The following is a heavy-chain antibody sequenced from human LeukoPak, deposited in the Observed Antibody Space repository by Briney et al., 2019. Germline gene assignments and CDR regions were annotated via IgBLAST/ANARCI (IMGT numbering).Heavy chain of an antibody. Sequence: GGSLRLSCAASGFTFSNYAMSWVRQAPGKGLEWVSTISGPGGATFYADSVKGRFTISRDNPKNTLYLQMNSLRVEDTAVYYCAKEEYSSVRGAFDIWGQGTMVTVSS. D-gene: IGHD6-19*01. V-gene: IGHV3-23*01. CDR2: ISGPGGAT. CDR3: AKEEYSSVRGAFDI. J-gene: IGHJ3*02. CDR1: GFTFSNYA.